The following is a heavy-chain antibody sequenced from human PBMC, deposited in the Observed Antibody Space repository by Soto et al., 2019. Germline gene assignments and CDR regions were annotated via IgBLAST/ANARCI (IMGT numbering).Heavy chain of an antibody. CDR1: GFTFSRYG. Sequence: HPGGSLRLSCAASGFTFSRYGMHWGRQAPGKRLEWVAVISYDGSNKYYADSVKGRFTISRDNSKNTLYLQMNSLRAEDTAVYYCAKVLCGGCCYYDYWGQGTLVTVSS. CDR2: ISYDGSNK. V-gene: IGHV3-30*18. CDR3: AKVLCGGCCYYDY. J-gene: IGHJ4*02. D-gene: IGHD2-21*02.